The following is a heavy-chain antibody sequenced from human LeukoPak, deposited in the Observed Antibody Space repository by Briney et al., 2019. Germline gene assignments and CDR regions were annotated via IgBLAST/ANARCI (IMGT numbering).Heavy chain of an antibody. J-gene: IGHJ5*02. CDR2: INHSGST. Sequence: SETLSLTCAVYGGSFSGYYWSWIRQPPGKGLEWIGEINHSGSTNYNPSLKSRVTISVDTSKNQFSLKLSSVTAADTAVYYCAKHLNTMVRGVIRWFDPWGQGTLVTVSS. CDR3: AKHLNTMVRGVIRWFDP. V-gene: IGHV4-34*01. CDR1: GGSFSGYY. D-gene: IGHD3-10*01.